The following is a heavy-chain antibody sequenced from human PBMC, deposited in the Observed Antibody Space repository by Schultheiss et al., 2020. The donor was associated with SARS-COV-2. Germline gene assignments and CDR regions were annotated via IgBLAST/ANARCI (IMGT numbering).Heavy chain of an antibody. Sequence: GGSLRLSCTASGFTFGDYAMSWVRQAPGKGLEWVGFIRSKAYGGTTEYAASVKGRFTISRDNAKNSLYLQMNSLRAEDTAVYYCARDPKRGRVQLWTRRPYYGMDVWGQGTTVTVAS. CDR2: IRSKAYGGTT. CDR3: ARDPKRGRVQLWTRRPYYGMDV. J-gene: IGHJ6*02. CDR1: GFTFGDYA. D-gene: IGHD5-18*01. V-gene: IGHV3-49*04.